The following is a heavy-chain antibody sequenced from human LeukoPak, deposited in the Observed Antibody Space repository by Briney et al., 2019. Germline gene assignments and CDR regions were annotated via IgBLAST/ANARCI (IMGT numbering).Heavy chain of an antibody. D-gene: IGHD6-13*01. CDR2: ISNDGTTK. Sequence: GGSLRLSCVGSGFTFSNYYMNWIRQAPGKGLEWVPYISNDGTTKYYADSVKGRVTISRDNAKNSLFLQMNSLRDEDTAVYYCARYSTNYGMDVWGQGTTVTVSS. J-gene: IGHJ6*02. V-gene: IGHV3-11*01. CDR1: GFTFSNYY. CDR3: ARYSTNYGMDV.